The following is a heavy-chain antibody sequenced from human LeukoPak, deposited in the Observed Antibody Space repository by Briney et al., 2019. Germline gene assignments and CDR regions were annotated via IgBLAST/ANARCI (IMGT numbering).Heavy chain of an antibody. CDR3: ARESGSHYDSSGYYRTHDAFDI. CDR1: GGSISSSSYY. D-gene: IGHD3-22*01. V-gene: IGHV4-39*07. J-gene: IGHJ3*02. Sequence: SETLSLTCTVSGGSISSSSYYWGWFRQPPGKGLEWIGSIYYSGCTYYNPSLKSRVSISVDTSKNQFSLKLSSVTAADTAVYYCARESGSHYDSSGYYRTHDAFDIWGQGTMVTVSS. CDR2: IYYSGCT.